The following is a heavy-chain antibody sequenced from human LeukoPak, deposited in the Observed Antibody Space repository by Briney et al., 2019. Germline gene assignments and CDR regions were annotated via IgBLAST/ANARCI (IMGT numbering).Heavy chain of an antibody. V-gene: IGHV3-23*01. D-gene: IGHD2-8*01. Sequence: PGGSLRLSCAASGFTFSSYGMTWLRQTPAKGLEVVSAISGSGETTYYSDSVKGRFTISRDNSKNTLFLQMNSLRVEDAAMYYCAKTNGYFDQWGQGTLVAVSS. CDR1: GFTFSSYG. CDR2: ISGSGETT. J-gene: IGHJ4*02. CDR3: AKTNGYFDQ.